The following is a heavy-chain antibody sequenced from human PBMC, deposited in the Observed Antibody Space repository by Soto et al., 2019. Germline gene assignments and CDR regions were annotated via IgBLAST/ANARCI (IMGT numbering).Heavy chain of an antibody. CDR2: IIPIFGTA. CDR1: GGTFSSYA. J-gene: IGHJ4*02. CDR3: ARERRRYSSGQGGYFDY. Sequence: QVQLVQSGAEVKKPGSSVKVSCKASGGTFSSYAISWVRQAPGQGLEWMGGIIPIFGTANYAQKFQGRVTITADESKSTAYMELSSLRSEDTAVYYCARERRRYSSGQGGYFDYWGQGTLVTVSS. V-gene: IGHV1-69*01. D-gene: IGHD6-25*01.